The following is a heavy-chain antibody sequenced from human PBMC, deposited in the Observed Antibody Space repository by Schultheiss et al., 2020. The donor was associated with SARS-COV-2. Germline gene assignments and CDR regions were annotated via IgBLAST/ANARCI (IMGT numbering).Heavy chain of an antibody. D-gene: IGHD4-17*01. CDR2: IYYSGST. Sequence: SETLSLTCTVPGGSISSYYWSWIRQPPGKGLEWIGYIYYSGSTNYNPSLKSRVTISVDKSKNQFSLKLSSVTAADTAVYYCARVPDYGDYDYMDVWGKGTPVTVSS. V-gene: IGHV4-59*12. J-gene: IGHJ6*03. CDR3: ARVPDYGDYDYMDV. CDR1: GGSISSYY.